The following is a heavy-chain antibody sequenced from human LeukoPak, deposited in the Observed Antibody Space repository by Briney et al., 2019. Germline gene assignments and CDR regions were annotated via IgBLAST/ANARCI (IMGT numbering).Heavy chain of an antibody. CDR3: TTRYSGYEGHYYYYYMDV. D-gene: IGHD5-12*01. J-gene: IGHJ6*03. CDR1: GFTFSNAW. Sequence: PGGSLRLSCAASGFTFSNAWMSWVRQAPGKGLEWVGRIKSKTDGGTTDYAAPVKGRFTISRDDSKNTLYLQMNSLKTEDTAVYYCTTRYSGYEGHYYYYYMDVWGKGTTVTVSS. CDR2: IKSKTDGGTT. V-gene: IGHV3-15*01.